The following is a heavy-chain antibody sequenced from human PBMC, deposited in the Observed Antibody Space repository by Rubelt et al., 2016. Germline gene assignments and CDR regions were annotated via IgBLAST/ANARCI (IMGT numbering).Heavy chain of an antibody. V-gene: IGHV4-39*07. Sequence: SYYWSWIRQPPGKGLEWIGSIYYSGSTYYNPSLKSRVTISVDTSKNQFSLKLSSVTAADTAVYYCARESQTYYDVWSGYLNPMGGYYYGMDVWGQGTTVTVSS. D-gene: IGHD3-3*01. J-gene: IGHJ6*02. CDR3: ARESQTYYDVWSGYLNPMGGYYYGMDV. CDR2: IYYSGST. CDR1: SYY.